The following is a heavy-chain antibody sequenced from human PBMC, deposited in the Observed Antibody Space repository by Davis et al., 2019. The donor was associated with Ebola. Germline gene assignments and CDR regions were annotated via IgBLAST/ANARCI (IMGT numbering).Heavy chain of an antibody. Sequence: PGGSLRLSCAAFGFTFSSYTMHWARQAPGKGLEWVASISSSGSYIHYADSVKGRFTRSRENADNSLHLQMNSLRAEDTAVYYCARSSIAAGGSTYFDYWGQGTLVTVSS. CDR3: ARSSIAAGGSTYFDY. J-gene: IGHJ4*02. CDR2: ISSSGSYI. V-gene: IGHV3-21*01. D-gene: IGHD6-13*01. CDR1: GFTFSSYT.